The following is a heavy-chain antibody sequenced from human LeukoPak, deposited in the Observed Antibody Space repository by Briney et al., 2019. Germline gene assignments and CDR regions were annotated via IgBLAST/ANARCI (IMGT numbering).Heavy chain of an antibody. CDR3: ARDKVTY. V-gene: IGHV3-7*01. Sequence: GGSLRLSCAASGFTFSNYDMSWVRQAPGKGLEWVAHINKDGSEKYYVDSVKGRFTISRDNAKNSLYLQMNSLRVEDTAVYYCARDKVTYWGRGTLVTVSS. CDR1: GFTFSNYD. J-gene: IGHJ4*02. CDR2: INKDGSEK.